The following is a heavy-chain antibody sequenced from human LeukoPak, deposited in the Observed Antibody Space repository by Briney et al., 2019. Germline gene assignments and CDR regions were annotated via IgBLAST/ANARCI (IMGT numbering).Heavy chain of an antibody. CDR2: IIPIFDTT. CDR3: ARGPYYYDF. Sequence: SVKVSCKASGGTFTSYAISWVRQAPGQGLEWLGRIIPIFDTTNYAQKFQGRVTITADKSTTTAYMELSSLRSEDTAVYYCARGPYYYDFWGQGTLVTVSS. D-gene: IGHD3-16*01. J-gene: IGHJ4*02. V-gene: IGHV1-69*06. CDR1: GGTFTSYA.